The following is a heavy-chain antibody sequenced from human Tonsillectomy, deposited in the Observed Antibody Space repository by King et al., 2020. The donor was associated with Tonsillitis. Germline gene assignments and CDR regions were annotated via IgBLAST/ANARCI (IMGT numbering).Heavy chain of an antibody. CDR2: IYPDDSDA. J-gene: IGHJ4*02. D-gene: IGHD3-16*01. Sequence: QLVQSGAEVKKPGESLKISCKVSGYNFTTYWIGWVRQMPGKGLEWMGIIYPDDSDARYSPSFQGQVSMSADKSILTAYLQWSSLKASDTAIFYCARGEGFDFDYWGPGTLVTVSS. CDR1: GYNFTTYW. V-gene: IGHV5-51*01. CDR3: ARGEGFDFDY.